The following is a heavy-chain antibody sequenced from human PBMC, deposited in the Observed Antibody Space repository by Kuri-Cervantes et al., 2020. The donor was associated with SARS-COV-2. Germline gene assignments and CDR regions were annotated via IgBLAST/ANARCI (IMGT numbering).Heavy chain of an antibody. D-gene: IGHD4-17*01. CDR1: GFTFSSYG. CDR3: ARDLRPLELYYYYGMDV. J-gene: IGHJ6*02. CDR2: ISSSSSTI. Sequence: GESLMISCAASGFTFSSYGMHWVRQAPGKGLEWLSYISSSSSTIHYADSVKGRFTISRDNAKNSLYLQMNSLRDEDTAVYYCARDLRPLELYYYYGMDVWGQGTTVTVSS. V-gene: IGHV3-48*02.